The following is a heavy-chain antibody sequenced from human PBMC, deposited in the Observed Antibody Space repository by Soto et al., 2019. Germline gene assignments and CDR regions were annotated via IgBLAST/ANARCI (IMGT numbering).Heavy chain of an antibody. J-gene: IGHJ3*01. CDR3: ARGDRGAFDL. V-gene: IGHV3-74*01. D-gene: IGHD1-26*01. CDR2: IHSDGSST. Sequence: EVQLVESGGGLVQPGASPRLSCAASGFTFSYYWMHWVRQAPGKGLVWVSRIHSDGSSTTYADSVKGRFNISRDNARNTLYLQMNSLRAEDTAVYYCARGDRGAFDLWGQGTVVTVSS. CDR1: GFTFSYYW.